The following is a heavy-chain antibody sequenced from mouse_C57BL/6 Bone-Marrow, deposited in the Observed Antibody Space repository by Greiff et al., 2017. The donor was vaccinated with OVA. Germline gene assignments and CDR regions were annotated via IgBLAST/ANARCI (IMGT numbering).Heavy chain of an antibody. J-gene: IGHJ2*01. V-gene: IGHV1-18*01. CDR3: PRFGSSFV. D-gene: IGHD1-1*01. CDR2: INPNNGGA. CDR1: GYTFTDYT. Sequence: VHVKQSGPELVKPGASVKIPCKASGYTFTDYTMDWVKQSHGKSLEWIGDINPNNGGAIYNQKFQGKATLTVDKSSSTAYMQLSSLTSADSEVYCCPRFGSSFVWGQGTTLTVSS.